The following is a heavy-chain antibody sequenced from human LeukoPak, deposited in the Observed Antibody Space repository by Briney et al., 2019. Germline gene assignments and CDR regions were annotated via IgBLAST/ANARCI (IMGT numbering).Heavy chain of an antibody. Sequence: SETLSLTCAVYGGSFSGYYWSGIRQPPGKGLEWIGEINHSGSTNYNPSLKSRVTISVDTSKNQFSLKLSSVTAADTAVYYCARAGKITIFGVVTKNWFDPWGQGTLVTVSS. CDR1: GGSFSGYY. D-gene: IGHD3-3*01. CDR3: ARAGKITIFGVVTKNWFDP. CDR2: INHSGST. J-gene: IGHJ5*02. V-gene: IGHV4-34*01.